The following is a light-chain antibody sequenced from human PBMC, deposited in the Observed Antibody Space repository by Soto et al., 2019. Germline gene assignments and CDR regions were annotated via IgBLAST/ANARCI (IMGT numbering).Light chain of an antibody. CDR2: AAS. J-gene: IGKJ2*01. CDR1: QTINAY. CDR3: QESYRTPRT. V-gene: IGKV1-39*01. Sequence: DIQMTQSPSSLSASVGDRVTITCRASQTINAYLNWYQQKPGKAPKLLIYAASSLQSGVPSRFSGSGSGTDFTLTISSLQPEDFATYYCQESYRTPRTFGQGTRLET.